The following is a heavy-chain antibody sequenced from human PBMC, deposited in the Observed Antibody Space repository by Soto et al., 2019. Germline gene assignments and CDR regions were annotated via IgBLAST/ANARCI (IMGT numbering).Heavy chain of an antibody. CDR3: ARGYCSGGSCYSYSYGMDV. Sequence: SETLSLTCTVSGGSISSDDYYWSWIRQPPGKGLEWIGYIYYSGSTYYNPSLKSRVTISLDTSKNHFSLKLPSVTAADTAVYYCARGYCSGGSCYSYSYGMDVWGQGTTVTVSS. CDR1: GGSISSDDYY. V-gene: IGHV4-30-4*01. CDR2: IYYSGST. D-gene: IGHD2-15*01. J-gene: IGHJ6*02.